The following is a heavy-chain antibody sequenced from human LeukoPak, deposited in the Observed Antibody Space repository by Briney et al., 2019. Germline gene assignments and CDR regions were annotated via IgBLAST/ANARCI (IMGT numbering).Heavy chain of an antibody. V-gene: IGHV1-2*02. D-gene: IGHD3-22*01. CDR2: INPNSGVT. Sequence: ASVKVSCKASGYTFTAYSLHWVRRAPEQGLEWMGWINPNSGVTNYAQKFQGRVIMTRDTSISTAYMELSRLRSDDTAVYYCARELNYDSSGYYFDYWGQGTLVTVSS. J-gene: IGHJ4*02. CDR1: GYTFTAYS. CDR3: ARELNYDSSGYYFDY.